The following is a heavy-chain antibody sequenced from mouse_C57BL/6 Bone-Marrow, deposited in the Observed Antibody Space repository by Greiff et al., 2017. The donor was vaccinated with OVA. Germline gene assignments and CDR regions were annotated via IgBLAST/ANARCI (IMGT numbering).Heavy chain of an antibody. CDR3: ARDGPYVGFAY. J-gene: IGHJ3*01. D-gene: IGHD1-1*01. Sequence: QVQLKESGAELVRPGTSVKMSCKASGYTFTNYWIGWAKQRPGHGLEWIGDIYPGGGYTNYNEKFKGKATLTADKSSSTAYMQFSSLTSEDSAIYYCARDGPYVGFAYWGQGTLVTVSA. CDR2: IYPGGGYT. CDR1: GYTFTNYW. V-gene: IGHV1-63*01.